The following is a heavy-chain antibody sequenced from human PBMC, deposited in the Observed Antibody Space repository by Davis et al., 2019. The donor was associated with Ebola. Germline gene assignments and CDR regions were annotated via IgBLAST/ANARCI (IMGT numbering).Heavy chain of an antibody. Sequence: SETLSLTCIVSGGSISSSSYYWGWIRQPPGKGLEWIGSIYYSGSTYYNPSLKSRVTISVDTSKNQFSLKLSSVTAADTAVYYCARLESVMGLDYWGQGTLVTVSS. V-gene: IGHV4-39*01. D-gene: IGHD2-8*01. CDR1: GGSISSSSYY. CDR2: IYYSGST. CDR3: ARLESVMGLDY. J-gene: IGHJ4*02.